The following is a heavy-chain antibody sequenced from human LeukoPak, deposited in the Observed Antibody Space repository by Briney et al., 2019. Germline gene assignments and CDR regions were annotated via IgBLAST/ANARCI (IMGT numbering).Heavy chain of an antibody. Sequence: PSETLSLTCTVSGGSISSGGYYWSWIRQHPGKGLEWIGYIYYSGSTYYNPSLKSRVTISVDTSKNQFSLKLSSVTAADTAVYYCAREFCSSTSCNGADYWGQGTLVTVSS. J-gene: IGHJ4*02. D-gene: IGHD2-2*01. CDR3: AREFCSSTSCNGADY. V-gene: IGHV4-31*03. CDR1: GGSISSGGYY. CDR2: IYYSGST.